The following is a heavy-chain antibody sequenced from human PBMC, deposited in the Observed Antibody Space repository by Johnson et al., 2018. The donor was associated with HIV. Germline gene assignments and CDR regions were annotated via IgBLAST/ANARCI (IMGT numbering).Heavy chain of an antibody. D-gene: IGHD5-24*01. J-gene: IGHJ3*02. CDR2: ISYDGSNK. Sequence: VQLVESGEGVVQPGRSLRLSCAASGFTFSSYAMHWVRQAPGKGLEWVAVISYDGSNKYYADSVRGRFTISRDNSKNTLYLQMNSLRAEDTAVYYCAREGGDGYSPSAFDIWGQGTMVTVSS. CDR1: GFTFSSYA. CDR3: AREGGDGYSPSAFDI. V-gene: IGHV3-30-3*01.